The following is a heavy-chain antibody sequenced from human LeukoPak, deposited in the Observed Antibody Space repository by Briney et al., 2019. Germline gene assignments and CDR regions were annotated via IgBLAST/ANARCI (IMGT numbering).Heavy chain of an antibody. J-gene: IGHJ5*02. V-gene: IGHV4-4*07. D-gene: IGHD6-19*01. CDR2: IYTSGTT. CDR1: GGSISSFY. Sequence: PSETLSLTCTVSGGSISSFYWSWIRQPAGKGLEWIGSIYTSGTTNYNPSLKSRVTMSVDTSKNQFSLKLSSVTAADTAVYYCAGAGYSSGWANWFDPWGQGTLVTVSS. CDR3: AGAGYSSGWANWFDP.